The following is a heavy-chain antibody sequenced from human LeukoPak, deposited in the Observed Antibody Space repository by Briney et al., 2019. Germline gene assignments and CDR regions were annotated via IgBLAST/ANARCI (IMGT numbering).Heavy chain of an antibody. Sequence: AGGSLKLSCAASGFTFSSYSMNWVRQAPGKGLEWVSSISSSSSYIYYADSVKGRFTISRDNAKNSLYLQMNSLRAEDTAVYYCARDRTVTTYYYYYGMDVWGQGTTVTVSS. D-gene: IGHD4-17*01. V-gene: IGHV3-21*01. CDR2: ISSSSSYI. CDR3: ARDRTVTTYYYYYGMDV. CDR1: GFTFSSYS. J-gene: IGHJ6*02.